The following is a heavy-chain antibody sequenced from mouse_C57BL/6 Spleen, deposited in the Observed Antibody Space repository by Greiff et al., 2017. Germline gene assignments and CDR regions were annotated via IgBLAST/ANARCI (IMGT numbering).Heavy chain of an antibody. CDR3: AREEGSRGFAY. CDR1: GFTFSSYA. J-gene: IGHJ3*01. V-gene: IGHV5-4*01. Sequence: EVKVVESGGGLVKPGGSLKLSCAASGFTFSSYAMSWVRQTPEKRLEWVATISDGGSYTYYPDNVKGRFTISRDNAKNNLYLQMSHLKSEDTAMYYCAREEGSRGFAYWGQGTLVTVSA. CDR2: ISDGGSYT.